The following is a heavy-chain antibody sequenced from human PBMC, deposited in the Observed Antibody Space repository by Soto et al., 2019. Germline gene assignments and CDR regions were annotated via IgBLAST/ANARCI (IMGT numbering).Heavy chain of an antibody. CDR2: VYPRDSDT. V-gene: IGHV5-51*01. J-gene: IGHJ6*02. D-gene: IGHD2-15*01. CDR3: ARPPLPGYSIHFNS. Sequence: PVESLKISCKASGYIFIDYWIGWVRQMPGKGLEWMGIVYPRDSDTRYSPSFQGQVTISADRSTGTAFLQWRSLKASDTALYYCARPPLPGYSIHFNSWGQGTTVTVSS. CDR1: GYIFIDYW.